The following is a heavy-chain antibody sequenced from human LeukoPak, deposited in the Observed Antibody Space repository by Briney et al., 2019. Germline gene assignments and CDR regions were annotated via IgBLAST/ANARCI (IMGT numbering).Heavy chain of an antibody. CDR2: INSDGINT. CDR1: GFTFSSYG. Sequence: GGSLRLSCAASGFTFSSYGMNWVRQAPGKGLVWVSRINSDGINTSYADSVKGRFTISRDNAKNTLNLQMNSLRAEDTAVYYCAKDPSLLWFGELTYAFDIWGQGTMVTVSS. V-gene: IGHV3-74*01. D-gene: IGHD3-10*01. CDR3: AKDPSLLWFGELTYAFDI. J-gene: IGHJ3*02.